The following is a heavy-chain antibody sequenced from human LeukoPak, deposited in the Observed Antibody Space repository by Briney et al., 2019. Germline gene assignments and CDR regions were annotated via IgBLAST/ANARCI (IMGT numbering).Heavy chain of an antibody. CDR3: AKDGGSYYYDSSGYYADY. J-gene: IGHJ4*02. CDR1: EFTFSSYA. D-gene: IGHD3-22*01. V-gene: IGHV3-23*01. CDR2: ISGSGGST. Sequence: GGSLRLSCAASEFTFSSYAMSWVRRPPGKGLEWVSAISGSGGSTYYADSVKGRFTTSRDNSKNTLYLQMNSLRAEDTAVYYCAKDGGSYYYDSSGYYADYWGQGTLVTVSS.